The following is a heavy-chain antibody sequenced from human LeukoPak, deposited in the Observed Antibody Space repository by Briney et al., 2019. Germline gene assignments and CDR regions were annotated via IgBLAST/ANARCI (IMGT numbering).Heavy chain of an antibody. V-gene: IGHV3-30*02. D-gene: IGHD3-10*01. Sequence: GGSLRLSCAASGLTFSSYGMHWVRQAPGKGLEWVAFIRYDGSNKYYADSVKGRFTISRDNSKNTLYLQMNSLRAEDTAVYYCAKDLYYGSGSYYFYYFDYWGQGTLVTVSS. J-gene: IGHJ4*02. CDR3: AKDLYYGSGSYYFYYFDY. CDR2: IRYDGSNK. CDR1: GLTFSSYG.